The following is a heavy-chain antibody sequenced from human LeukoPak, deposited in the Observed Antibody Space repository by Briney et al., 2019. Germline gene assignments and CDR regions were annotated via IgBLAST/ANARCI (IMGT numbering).Heavy chain of an antibody. CDR3: ASGRDSSGYYPPFDY. CDR2: IYYSGST. J-gene: IGHJ4*02. CDR1: GGSISSGDYY. V-gene: IGHV4-30-4*01. Sequence: PSQTLSLTCTVSGGSISSGDYYWSWIRQPPGKGLEWIGYIYYSGSTYYNPSLKSRVTISVDTSKNRFSLKLSSVTAADTAVYYCASGRDSSGYYPPFDYWGQGTLVTVSS. D-gene: IGHD3-22*01.